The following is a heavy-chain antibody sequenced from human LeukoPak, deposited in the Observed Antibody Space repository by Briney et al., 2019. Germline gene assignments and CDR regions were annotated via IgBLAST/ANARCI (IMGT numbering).Heavy chain of an antibody. CDR1: GYTLTELS. CDR3: ASSIAAAGSTFDY. CDR2: FDPEDGET. Sequence: ASVKVSCKVSGYTLTELSMHWVRQAPGKGLEWMGGFDPEDGETIYAQKFQGRVTMTEDTSTDTAYMELSRLRSDDTAVYYCASSIAAAGSTFDYWGQGTLVTVSS. D-gene: IGHD6-13*01. J-gene: IGHJ4*02. V-gene: IGHV1-24*01.